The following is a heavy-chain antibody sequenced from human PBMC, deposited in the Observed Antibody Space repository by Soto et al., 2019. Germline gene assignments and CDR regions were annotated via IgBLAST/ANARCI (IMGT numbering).Heavy chain of an antibody. CDR3: ARGINARRDGYNFLDY. CDR1: GGTFSSYA. D-gene: IGHD5-12*01. Sequence: GASVKVSCKASGGTFSSYAISWVRQAPGQGLEWMGGIIPIFGTANYAQKFQGRVTITADESTSTAYMELSSLRSEDTAVYYCARGINARRDGYNFLDYWGQGTLVTVSS. CDR2: IIPIFGTA. V-gene: IGHV1-69*13. J-gene: IGHJ4*02.